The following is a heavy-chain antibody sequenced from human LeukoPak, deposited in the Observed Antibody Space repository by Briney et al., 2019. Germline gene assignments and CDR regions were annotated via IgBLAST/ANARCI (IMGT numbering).Heavy chain of an antibody. D-gene: IGHD3-9*01. V-gene: IGHV4-61*02. CDR1: GGSISSGSYY. J-gene: IGHJ4*02. Sequence: SETLSLTCTVSGGSISSGSYYWSWIRQPAGKGLEWIGRIYTSGSTNYNLSLKSRVTISVDTSKNQFSLKLSSVTAADTAVYYCASGLRYFDLYYWGQGTLVTVSS. CDR2: IYTSGST. CDR3: ASGLRYFDLYY.